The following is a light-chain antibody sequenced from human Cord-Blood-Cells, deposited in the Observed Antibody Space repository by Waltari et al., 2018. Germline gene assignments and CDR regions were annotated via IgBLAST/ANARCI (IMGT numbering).Light chain of an antibody. CDR3: QQSYSTPRT. J-gene: IGKJ2*02. CDR1: QSISSY. Sequence: DIQMTQSPSSLSASEGDRVTTTCRASQSISSYLNWYQQKPGKAPKLLIYAASSLQSGVPSRFSGSGSGTDFTLTISSLQPEDFATYYCQQSYSTPRTFGQGTKLEIK. CDR2: AAS. V-gene: IGKV1-39*01.